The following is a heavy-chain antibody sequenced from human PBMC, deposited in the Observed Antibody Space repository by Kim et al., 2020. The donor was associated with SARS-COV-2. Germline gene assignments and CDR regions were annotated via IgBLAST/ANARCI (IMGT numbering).Heavy chain of an antibody. J-gene: IGHJ4*02. D-gene: IGHD3-22*01. Sequence: SETLSLTCNVSGGSISSYYWSWIRQPPGKGLELIGYIYYSGSTNYNPSLKSRVTISVDTSKNQVSLKLNSVTAADTAVYYCATYYDSSGYFDYWGQGTLVTVSS. CDR2: IYYSGST. CDR1: GGSISSYY. CDR3: ATYYDSSGYFDY. V-gene: IGHV4-59*12.